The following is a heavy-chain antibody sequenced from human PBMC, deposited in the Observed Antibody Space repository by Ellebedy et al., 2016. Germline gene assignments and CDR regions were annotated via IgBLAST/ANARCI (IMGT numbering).Heavy chain of an antibody. CDR1: GFTFSSYD. V-gene: IGHV3-13*01. Sequence: GGSLRLSCAASGFTFSSYDMHWVRQATGKGLEWVSAIGTAGDTYYPGSVKGRFTISRDNSKNTLYLQMNSLRAEDTAVYYCARFSGTNSGGYWGQGTLVTVSS. J-gene: IGHJ4*02. D-gene: IGHD1-26*01. CDR2: IGTAGDT. CDR3: ARFSGTNSGGY.